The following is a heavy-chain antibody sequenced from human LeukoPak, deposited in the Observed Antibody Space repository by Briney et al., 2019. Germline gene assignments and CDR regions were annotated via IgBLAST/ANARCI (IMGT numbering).Heavy chain of an antibody. D-gene: IGHD2-2*02. J-gene: IGHJ6*02. Sequence: GRSLRLSCPASGFTFSSYWMSWARQAPGKGLEWVANIKQDGSEKYYVDSMKGRFTISRDNAKNSLYLKMNSLRAEDTAVYYCARDCGSTRCYNNRYYGMDVWGQGTTVTVSS. CDR2: IKQDGSEK. CDR1: GFTFSSYW. CDR3: ARDCGSTRCYNNRYYGMDV. V-gene: IGHV3-7*01.